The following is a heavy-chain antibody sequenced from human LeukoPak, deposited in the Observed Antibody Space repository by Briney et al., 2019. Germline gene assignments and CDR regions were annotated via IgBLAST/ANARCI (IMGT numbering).Heavy chain of an antibody. Sequence: SETLSLTCTVSGASMSNDFWTRIRQPAGKRLEWVGRIYSSGSTNYNPSLKSRVTMSIDTSKNQFSLNLNFVTAADTAVYYCARNVRGGSTYLDYWGLGTLVTVSS. D-gene: IGHD5/OR15-5a*01. CDR2: IYSSGST. V-gene: IGHV4-4*07. J-gene: IGHJ4*02. CDR1: GASMSNDF. CDR3: ARNVRGGSTYLDY.